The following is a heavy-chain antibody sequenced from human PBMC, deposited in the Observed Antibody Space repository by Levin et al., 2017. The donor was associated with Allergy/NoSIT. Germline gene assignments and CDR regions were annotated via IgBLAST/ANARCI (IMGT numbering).Heavy chain of an antibody. CDR2: ITGGGFNT. CDR3: AKKQGGTSGFSFDV. V-gene: IGHV3-23*01. Sequence: GGSLRLSCDASGFSLSEYAMSWVRQAPGKGLEWVSVITGGGFNTYYGDSAKGRFTVSRDNSKNTLYLELNSLRAEDTAVYYCAKKQGGTSGFSFDVWGQGTMVTVSS. J-gene: IGHJ3*01. D-gene: IGHD2-15*01. CDR1: GFSLSEYA.